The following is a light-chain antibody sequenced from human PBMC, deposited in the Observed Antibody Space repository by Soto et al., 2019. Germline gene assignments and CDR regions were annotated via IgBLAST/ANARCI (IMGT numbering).Light chain of an antibody. Sequence: DIQLTQSPSSLSASVGDRVTITCRASQAISSYLAWDQQKPGKVPVLLIYDTSTLQSGAPSRFSGSGSGTDFTLTISSLQPDDVATYYCHKYNHAPTFGGGTKVEIK. J-gene: IGKJ4*01. CDR2: DTS. V-gene: IGKV1-27*01. CDR1: QAISSY. CDR3: HKYNHAPT.